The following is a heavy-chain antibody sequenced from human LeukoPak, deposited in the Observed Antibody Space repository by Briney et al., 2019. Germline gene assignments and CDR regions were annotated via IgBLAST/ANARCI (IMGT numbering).Heavy chain of an antibody. D-gene: IGHD5-24*01. Sequence: GGSLRLSCAVSGFSVTNNYMSWVRQAPGKGLEWVSVFYVGGATYYAASVKGRFTISRDNSENTLYLQMKSLRAEDTAVYYCARGDGYNFFDYWGQEILVTVSS. V-gene: IGHV3-53*01. CDR2: FYVGGAT. CDR3: ARGDGYNFFDY. CDR1: GFSVTNNY. J-gene: IGHJ4*02.